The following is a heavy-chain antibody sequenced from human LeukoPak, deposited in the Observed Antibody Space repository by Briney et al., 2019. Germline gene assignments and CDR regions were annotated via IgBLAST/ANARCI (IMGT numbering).Heavy chain of an antibody. CDR2: ISGNGGST. Sequence: GGSLRLSCAASGFTFSSYAMSWVRQAPGKGLEWVSSISGNGGSTYYAVSVQGRFTISRDNSKNTLYLQMNSLKVEDTAVYYCAKNRWAARIIIDAFDIWGQGAMVTVSS. D-gene: IGHD6-6*01. CDR3: AKNRWAARIIIDAFDI. CDR1: GFTFSSYA. V-gene: IGHV3-23*01. J-gene: IGHJ3*02.